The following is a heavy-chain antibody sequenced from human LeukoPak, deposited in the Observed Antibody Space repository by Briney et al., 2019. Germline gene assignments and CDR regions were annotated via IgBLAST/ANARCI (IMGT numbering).Heavy chain of an antibody. J-gene: IGHJ4*02. Sequence: SETLSLTCAVSGGSISGSNWWSWVRQALGKGLEWIGEIYHSGSTNYNPSLKSRVTLSVDKSKNQLSLRLNSVTAADTAVYYCVSNGWYSLEYWGQGTLVAVSS. CDR2: IYHSGST. CDR3: VSNGWYSLEY. D-gene: IGHD6-19*01. CDR1: GGSISGSNW. V-gene: IGHV4-4*02.